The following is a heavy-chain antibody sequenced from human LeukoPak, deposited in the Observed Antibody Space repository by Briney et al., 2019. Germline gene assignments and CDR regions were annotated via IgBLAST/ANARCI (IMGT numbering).Heavy chain of an antibody. CDR3: AREDSAWLNWFDP. CDR2: IYTSGST. Sequence: SETLSLTCTVSGGSISSSSYYWGWIRQPPGKGLEWIGRIYTSGSTNYNPSLKSRVTMSADTSKNQFSLKVSSVTAADTAVYCCAREDSAWLNWFDPWGQGTLVIVSS. CDR1: GGSISSSSYY. V-gene: IGHV4-39*07. D-gene: IGHD6-19*01. J-gene: IGHJ5*02.